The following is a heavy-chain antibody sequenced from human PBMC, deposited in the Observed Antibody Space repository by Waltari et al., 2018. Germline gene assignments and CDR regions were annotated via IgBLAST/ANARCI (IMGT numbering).Heavy chain of an antibody. CDR2: IDTSGST. CDR3: AREKPHKTRRSNSSSWYYFDY. V-gene: IGHV4-61*09. Sequence: QVQLQESGPGLVKPSQTLSLTCTVSGGSISSSSYCCSLIRQPAGQGLESIGYIDTSGSTNYNPSLKSRVTISVDTSKNKSAQTLSSVTAADTAVYYCAREKPHKTRRSNSSSWYYFDYWGQGTLVTVSS. CDR1: GGSISSSSYC. D-gene: IGHD6-13*01. J-gene: IGHJ4*02.